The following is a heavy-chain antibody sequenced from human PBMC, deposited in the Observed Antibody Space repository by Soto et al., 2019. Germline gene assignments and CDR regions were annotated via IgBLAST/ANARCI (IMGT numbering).Heavy chain of an antibody. J-gene: IGHJ3*02. CDR2: ISAYNGNT. D-gene: IGHD6-19*01. CDR3: ARDGRIAVAGRSFDI. Sequence: GASVKVSCKASGYTFTIYGISWVRQAPGQGLEWMGWISAYNGNTNYAQKLQGRVTMTTDTSTSTAYMELRSLRSDDTAVYYCARDGRIAVAGRSFDIWGQGTMVTVSS. V-gene: IGHV1-18*01. CDR1: GYTFTIYG.